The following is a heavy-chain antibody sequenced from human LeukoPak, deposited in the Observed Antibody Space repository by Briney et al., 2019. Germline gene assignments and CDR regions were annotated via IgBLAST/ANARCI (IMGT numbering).Heavy chain of an antibody. J-gene: IGHJ4*02. V-gene: IGHV4-34*01. CDR2: INHSGST. Sequence: SETLSLTCAVYGGSFSGYYWSWIRQPPGKGLEWIGEINHSGSTNYNPSLKSRVTISVDPSKNQFSLKLSSVTAADTAVYYCARGRGDTAMAVFDYWGQGTLVTVSS. CDR3: ARGRGDTAMAVFDY. CDR1: GGSFSGYY. D-gene: IGHD5-18*01.